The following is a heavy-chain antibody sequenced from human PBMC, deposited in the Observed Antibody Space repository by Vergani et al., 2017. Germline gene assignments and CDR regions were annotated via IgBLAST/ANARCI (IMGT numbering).Heavy chain of an antibody. CDR2: IIPIFGTA. J-gene: IGHJ6*02. D-gene: IGHD2-2*01. V-gene: IGHV1-69*18. CDR3: ARDRIVVVPAANIRGYYYYGMDV. CDR1: GGTFSSYA. Sequence: QVQLVQSGAEVKKPGSSVKVSCKASGGTFSSYAISWVRQAPGQGLEWMGRIIPIFGTANYAQKFQGRVTITADESTSTAYMELSNLRSEDTAVYYCARDRIVVVPAANIRGYYYYGMDVWGQGTTVTVSS.